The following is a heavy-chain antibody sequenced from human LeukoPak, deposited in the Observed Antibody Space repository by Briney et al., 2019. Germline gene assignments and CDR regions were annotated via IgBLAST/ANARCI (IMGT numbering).Heavy chain of an antibody. CDR3: ARVDDVLTGSAFDI. CDR1: GYIFTGYY. CDR2: INPNTGGT. D-gene: IGHD3-9*01. Sequence: GASVKVSCKASGYIFTGYYMHWVRQAPGQGLEWMGWINPNTGGTNYAQKFQGRVTMTRDTSISTAYMELSRLRSDDTALYYCARVDDVLTGSAFDIWGQGTMVTVSS. V-gene: IGHV1-2*02. J-gene: IGHJ3*02.